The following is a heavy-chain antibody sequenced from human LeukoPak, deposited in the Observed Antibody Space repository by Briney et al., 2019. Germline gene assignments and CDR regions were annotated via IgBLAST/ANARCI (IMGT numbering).Heavy chain of an antibody. V-gene: IGHV3-48*01. J-gene: IGHJ5*02. CDR1: GFTFSSYS. CDR3: ASVPFWSGTSEFDP. D-gene: IGHD3-3*01. Sequence: GGSLRLSCAASGFTFSSYSMNWVRQAPGKGLEWVSYISSSSSTIYYADSVKGRFTIPRDNAKNSLYLQMNSLRAEDTAVYYCASVPFWSGTSEFDPWGQGTLVTVSS. CDR2: ISSSSSTI.